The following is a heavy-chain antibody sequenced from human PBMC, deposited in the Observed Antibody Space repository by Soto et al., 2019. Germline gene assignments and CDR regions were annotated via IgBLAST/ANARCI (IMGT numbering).Heavy chain of an antibody. CDR1: GYTFTSYD. J-gene: IGHJ4*02. D-gene: IGHD6-19*01. CDR2: MNPNSGNT. V-gene: IGHV1-8*01. CDR3: TRAPRGIIVAPDY. Sequence: GASVKVSCKASGYTFTSYDINWVRQATGQGLEWMGWMNPNSGNTGYAQKFQGRVTMTRNTSISTTYMELSSLTSEDTAVYYCTRAPRGIIVAPDYWGQGTLVTVSS.